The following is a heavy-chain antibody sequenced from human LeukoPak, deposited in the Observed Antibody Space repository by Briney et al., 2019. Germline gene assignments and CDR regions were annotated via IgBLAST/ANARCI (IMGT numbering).Heavy chain of an antibody. CDR1: GGSFSGYY. CDR3: AGRASSGYFIKLDY. Sequence: SETLSLTCAVYGGSFSGYYWSWIRQPPGKGLEWIGEINHSGSTNYNPSLKSRVTISVDTSKNQFSLKLSSVTAADTAVYYCAGRASSGYFIKLDYWGQGTLVTVSS. V-gene: IGHV4-34*01. D-gene: IGHD3-22*01. CDR2: INHSGST. J-gene: IGHJ4*02.